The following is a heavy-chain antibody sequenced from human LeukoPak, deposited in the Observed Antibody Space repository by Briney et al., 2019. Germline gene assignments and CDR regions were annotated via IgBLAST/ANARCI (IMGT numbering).Heavy chain of an antibody. CDR2: INHGGST. V-gene: IGHV4-34*01. Sequence: SETLSLTCAVYGGSFSGYYWSWIRQPPGKGLEWIGEINHGGSTNYNPSLKSRVTMSVDTSKNQFSLKLSSVTAADTAVYYCASTRGYSYGLTDYWGQGTLVTVSS. D-gene: IGHD5-18*01. CDR1: GGSFSGYY. CDR3: ASTRGYSYGLTDY. J-gene: IGHJ4*02.